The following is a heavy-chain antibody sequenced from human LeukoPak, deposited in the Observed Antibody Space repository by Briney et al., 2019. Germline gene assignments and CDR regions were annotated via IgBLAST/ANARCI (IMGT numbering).Heavy chain of an antibody. CDR2: ISWNSGSI. V-gene: IGHV3-9*01. D-gene: IGHD6-13*01. Sequence: PGRSLRLSCAASGFTFDDYAMHWVRQAPGKGLEWVSGISWNSGSIGYADSVKGRFTISRDNSKNTLYLQMNSLRAEDTAVYYCARGRDSSSWSPFDYWGQGTLVTVSS. J-gene: IGHJ4*02. CDR3: ARGRDSSSWSPFDY. CDR1: GFTFDDYA.